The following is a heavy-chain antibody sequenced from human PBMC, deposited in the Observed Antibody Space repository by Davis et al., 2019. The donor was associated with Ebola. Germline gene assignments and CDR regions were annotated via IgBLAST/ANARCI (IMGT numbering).Heavy chain of an antibody. V-gene: IGHV3-53*01. CDR2: IYSGGSR. CDR1: GLSVSDNY. Sequence: PGGSLRLSCAASGLSVSDNYMSWVRQAPGQGLEWVSLIYSGGSRYYADSVRGRFTISRDNSKNTMYLQMNTLTVEDTAVYYCARLLMIRGPLFASWGQGTLVTVSS. CDR3: ARLLMIRGPLFAS. J-gene: IGHJ5*01. D-gene: IGHD3-10*01.